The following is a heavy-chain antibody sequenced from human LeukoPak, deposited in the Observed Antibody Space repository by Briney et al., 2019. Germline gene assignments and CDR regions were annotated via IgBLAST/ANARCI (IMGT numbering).Heavy chain of an antibody. J-gene: IGHJ4*02. CDR1: GYRFTSYW. CDR3: ARGGKLNYYDSSGYYYGSGEFDY. D-gene: IGHD3-22*01. CDR2: IYPGDSDT. Sequence: GESLKISCKGSGYRFTSYWIGWVRQMPGKGLEWMGIIYPGDSDTRYSPSFQGQVTISADKSISTAYLQWSSLKASHTAMYYCARGGKLNYYDSSGYYYGSGEFDYWGQGTLVTVSS. V-gene: IGHV5-51*01.